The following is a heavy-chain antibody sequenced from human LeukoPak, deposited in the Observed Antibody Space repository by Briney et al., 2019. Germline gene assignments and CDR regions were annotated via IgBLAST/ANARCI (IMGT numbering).Heavy chain of an antibody. J-gene: IGHJ4*02. D-gene: IGHD5-18*01. V-gene: IGHV3-21*01. Sequence: PGGSLRLSCAASGFTFSSYWMHWVRRAPGKGLEWVSSISSSGVYIYYVDSVKGRFTISRDNAKNSLYLQMNSLRADDTAIYYCARDRRLQLWSPAGFDYWGQGTLVTASS. CDR1: GFTFSSYW. CDR2: ISSSGVYI. CDR3: ARDRRLQLWSPAGFDY.